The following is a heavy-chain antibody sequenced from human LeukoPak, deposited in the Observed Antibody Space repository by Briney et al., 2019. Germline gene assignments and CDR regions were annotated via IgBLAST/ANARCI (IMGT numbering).Heavy chain of an antibody. CDR1: GGSFSGYY. Sequence: SETLSLTCAVYGGSFSGYYWGWIRQPPGKGLERIGEINHSGSTNYNPSLKSRVTISVDTSKNQFSLKLSSVTAADTAVYYCARGGLGYCSSTSCAAPDYYFDYWGQGTLVTVSS. J-gene: IGHJ4*02. D-gene: IGHD2-2*01. CDR3: ARGGLGYCSSTSCAAPDYYFDY. CDR2: INHSGST. V-gene: IGHV4-34*01.